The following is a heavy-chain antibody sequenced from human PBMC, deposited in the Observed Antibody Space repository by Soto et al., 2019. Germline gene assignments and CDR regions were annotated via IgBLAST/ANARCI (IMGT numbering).Heavy chain of an antibody. CDR3: ARAPLAVRGAVVPAADYYGMDV. D-gene: IGHD2-2*01. CDR1: GGSIISSNW. CDR2: IYHSGST. Sequence: SETLSLTCAVSGGSIISSNWWSFVRQPPGKGLEWIGEIYHSGSTNYNPSLKSRVTISVDKSKNQFSLKLSSVTAADTAVYYCARAPLAVRGAVVPAADYYGMDVWGQGTTVTVSS. V-gene: IGHV4-4*02. J-gene: IGHJ6*02.